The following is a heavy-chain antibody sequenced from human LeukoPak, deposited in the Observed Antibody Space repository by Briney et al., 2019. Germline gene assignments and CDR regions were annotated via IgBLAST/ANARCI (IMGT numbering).Heavy chain of an antibody. D-gene: IGHD3/OR15-3a*01. CDR1: GFTFSSHY. V-gene: IGHV3-74*01. CDR2: INSDGSST. Sequence: GGSLRLSCAASGFTFSSHYMHWVRQAPGKGLVWVSRINSDGSSTNYADSVKGRFAISRDNAKNTLFLQMNSLRAEDTAVYYCTRDWTARSNAFDIWGQGTMVTVSS. CDR3: TRDWTARSNAFDI. J-gene: IGHJ3*02.